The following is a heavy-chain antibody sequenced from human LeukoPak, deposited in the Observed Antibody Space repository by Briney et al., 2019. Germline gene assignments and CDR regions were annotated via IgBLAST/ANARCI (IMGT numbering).Heavy chain of an antibody. CDR3: ARSGEGSAFDI. J-gene: IGHJ3*02. CDR1: GFTFSSYA. CDR2: ISYDGSNK. V-gene: IGHV3-30*04. Sequence: GGALRLSCAASGFTFSSYAMSWVRQAPGKGLEWVAVISYDGSNKYYADSVKGRFTISRDNSKNTLYLQMNSLRAEDTAVYYCARSGEGSAFDIWGQGTMVTVSS. D-gene: IGHD6-13*01.